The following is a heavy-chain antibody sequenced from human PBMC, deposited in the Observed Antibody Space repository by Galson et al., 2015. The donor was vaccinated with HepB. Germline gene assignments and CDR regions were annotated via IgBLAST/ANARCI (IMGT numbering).Heavy chain of an antibody. V-gene: IGHV4-30-2*01. CDR1: GDSFSNGAYS. J-gene: IGHJ4*02. CDR2: IYPNGGT. Sequence: TLSLTCTVSGDSFSNGAYSWSWIRQPPGKGLEWIGYIYPNGGTYYNPSLKSRVTISVDRSKNHLSLKLTSVTAADTAVYYCARLVLGGNLPSYFDSWGQGTLVTVSS. D-gene: IGHD4-23*01. CDR3: ARLVLGGNLPSYFDS.